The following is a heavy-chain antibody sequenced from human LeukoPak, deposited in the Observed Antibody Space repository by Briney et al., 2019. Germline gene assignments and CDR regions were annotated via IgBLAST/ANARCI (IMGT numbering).Heavy chain of an antibody. D-gene: IGHD3-10*01. Sequence: GRSLRLSCAASGFTFSSYAMHWVRQAPGKGLEWVAVISYDGTNKYYADSVKGRFTISRDNSKNTLYVQMNSLRAEDTSVYSCAKGPFGSGRLTMSYWGQGTLVTVSS. CDR3: AKGPFGSGRLTMSY. J-gene: IGHJ4*02. CDR2: ISYDGTNK. V-gene: IGHV3-30*18. CDR1: GFTFSSYA.